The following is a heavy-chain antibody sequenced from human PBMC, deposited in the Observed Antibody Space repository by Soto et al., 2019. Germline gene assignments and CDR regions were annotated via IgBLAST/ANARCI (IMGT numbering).Heavy chain of an antibody. CDR2: IYYGGST. D-gene: IGHD3-16*01. CDR1: GGSISSSSYY. V-gene: IGHV4-39*01. J-gene: IGHJ4*02. Sequence: SETLSLTCTVSGGSISSSSYYWGWIRQPPGKGLEWIGSIYYGGSTYYNPSLKSRVTISVDTSKNQLSLKLSSVTAADTAVYYCARGALDSWGQGTLVTVSS. CDR3: ARGALDS.